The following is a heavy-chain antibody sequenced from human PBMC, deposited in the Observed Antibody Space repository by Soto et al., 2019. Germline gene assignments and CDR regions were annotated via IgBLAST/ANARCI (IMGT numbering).Heavy chain of an antibody. CDR1: GYTFTSYY. CDR3: ARGRYCSGGSCYRLTYGMDV. Sequence: ASVKVSCKASGYTFTSYYMHWVRQAPGQGLEWMGLINPSGGSTSYAQKFQGRVTMTRDTSTSTVYMELSSLRSEDTAVYYCARGRYCSGGSCYRLTYGMDVWGQGTTVTVSS. J-gene: IGHJ6*02. CDR2: INPSGGST. V-gene: IGHV1-46*01. D-gene: IGHD2-15*01.